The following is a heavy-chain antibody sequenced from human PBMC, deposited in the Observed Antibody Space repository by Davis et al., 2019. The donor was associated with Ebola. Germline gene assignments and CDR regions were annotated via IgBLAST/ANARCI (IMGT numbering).Heavy chain of an antibody. J-gene: IGHJ4*02. CDR1: GGAISSSNFY. Sequence: MPSETLSLTCTVSGGAISSSNFYWGWIRQTPGKGLEWIGYIYYSGSTNYNPSLKSRVTISVDTSKNQFSLKLSSVTAADTAVYYCATAVGAVIDYWGQGTLVTVSS. CDR3: ATAVGAVIDY. CDR2: IYYSGST. D-gene: IGHD1-26*01. V-gene: IGHV4-61*05.